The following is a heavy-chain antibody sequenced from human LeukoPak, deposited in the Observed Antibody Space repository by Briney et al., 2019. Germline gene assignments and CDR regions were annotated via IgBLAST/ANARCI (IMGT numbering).Heavy chain of an antibody. CDR2: IFSNYEK. J-gene: IGHJ5*02. CDR1: GFTFSNYAM. D-gene: IGHD2-15*01. CDR3: ARIGLSGQDWFDP. V-gene: IGHV2-26*01. Sequence: LRLSCAASGFTFSNYAMSWVRQAPGKGLEWLAHIFSNYEKSYSTSLKSRLTISKDTSKSQVVLTMTNMDPVDTATYYCARIGLSGQDWFDPWGQGTLVTVSS.